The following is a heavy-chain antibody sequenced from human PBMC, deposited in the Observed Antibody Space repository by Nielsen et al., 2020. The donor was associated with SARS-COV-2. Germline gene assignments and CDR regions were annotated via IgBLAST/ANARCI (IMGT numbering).Heavy chain of an antibody. CDR3: VRAVGGLGAEYFQH. Sequence: SETLSLTCTVSGGSISSTSYHWGWIRQPPGKGLEWVGTIYSSGSTYYNPSLKSRLTISVDTSESQFSLKLNSVTAADTAVYYCVRAVGGLGAEYFQHWGQGTLVTVSS. J-gene: IGHJ1*01. CDR2: IYSSGST. V-gene: IGHV4-39*01. CDR1: GGSISSTSYH. D-gene: IGHD6-19*01.